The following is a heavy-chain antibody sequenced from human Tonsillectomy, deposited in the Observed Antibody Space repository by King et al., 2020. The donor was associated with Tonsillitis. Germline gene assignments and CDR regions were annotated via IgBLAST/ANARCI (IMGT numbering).Heavy chain of an antibody. D-gene: IGHD2-15*01. Sequence: VQLVESGGGVVQPGRSLRLSCAASGLTFRRYGMHWVRQAPGKGLVWVAIIWCDVTNEYYEDSVNVRFTISRDNSKRTLYLKMNSLRDEETAVYYCATEIHCSSSSCYAFDMWGQGTMVTVSS. V-gene: IGHV3-33*08. CDR3: ATEIHCSSSSCYAFDM. J-gene: IGHJ3*02. CDR1: GLTFRRYG. CDR2: IWCDVTNE.